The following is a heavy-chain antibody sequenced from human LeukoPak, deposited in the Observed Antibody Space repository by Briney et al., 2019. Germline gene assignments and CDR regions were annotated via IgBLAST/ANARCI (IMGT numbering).Heavy chain of an antibody. CDR2: IYPGDSDT. CDR1: GYTFTNYW. Sequence: GESLKISCRASGYTFTNYWIAWVRPMPGKGREGMGIIYPGDSDTRYSPSFQGQVTISADKSISTAYVQGSSLKASDTAMYYCARHGTYYDYWGQGTLVRVSS. V-gene: IGHV5-51*01. J-gene: IGHJ4*02. CDR3: ARHGTYYDY.